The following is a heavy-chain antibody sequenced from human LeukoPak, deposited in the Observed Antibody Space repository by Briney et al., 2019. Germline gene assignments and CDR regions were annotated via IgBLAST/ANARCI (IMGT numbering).Heavy chain of an antibody. Sequence: GGSLRLSCAASGFTFSSYWMHWVRQAPGKGLVWVSRINSDGSSTSYADSVKGRFTISRDNSKNTLYLQMNSLRAEDTAVYYCAKDSTAVTFDYWGQGTLVTVSS. J-gene: IGHJ4*02. CDR1: GFTFSSYW. CDR3: AKDSTAVTFDY. CDR2: INSDGSST. D-gene: IGHD6-19*01. V-gene: IGHV3-74*01.